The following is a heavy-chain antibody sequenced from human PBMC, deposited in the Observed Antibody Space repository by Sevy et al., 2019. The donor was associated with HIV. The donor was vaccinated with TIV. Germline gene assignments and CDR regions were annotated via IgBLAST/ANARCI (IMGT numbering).Heavy chain of an antibody. Sequence: GGSLRLSYSASGFTFSNYAMHWVRQAPGKGLEYVSGLSSDNAGSTYYADSVNGRFTISRDNSKNTLYLQMSSLRTEDTAVYYCVKDRIETILWSKGDWFDPWGQGTLVTVSS. J-gene: IGHJ5*02. V-gene: IGHV3-64D*06. CDR3: VKDRIETILWSKGDWFDP. D-gene: IGHD3-9*01. CDR1: GFTFSNYA. CDR2: LSSDNAGST.